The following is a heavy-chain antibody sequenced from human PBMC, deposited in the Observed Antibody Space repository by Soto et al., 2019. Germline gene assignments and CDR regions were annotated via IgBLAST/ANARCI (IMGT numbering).Heavy chain of an antibody. D-gene: IGHD7-27*01. Sequence: EVQLLESGGGLVQPGGSLRLSCAASGFTFSSYAMSWVRHAPGKGLEWVSAISGSADSTSYADSVKGRFTISRDNSKNTLYLQMNSLRAEDTAVYYCAKVLIWGSGSSRYMYVWGKGTTVTVSS. J-gene: IGHJ6*03. V-gene: IGHV3-23*01. CDR1: GFTFSSYA. CDR2: ISGSADST. CDR3: AKVLIWGSGSSRYMYV.